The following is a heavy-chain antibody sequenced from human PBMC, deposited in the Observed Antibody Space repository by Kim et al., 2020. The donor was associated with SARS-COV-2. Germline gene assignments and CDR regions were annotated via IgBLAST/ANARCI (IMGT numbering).Heavy chain of an antibody. D-gene: IGHD5-12*01. CDR1: GFTVTNAW. CDR3: TWGVDILGPGSYFNY. V-gene: IGHV3-15*01. J-gene: IGHJ4*02. CDR2: MTSAGTT. Sequence: GGSLRLSCAASGFTVTNAWMNWVRQAPGKGLEWVGRMTSAGTTAFAAPVEGRCTISRDDSKNTPFLQKSNLKTEDTGAYYCTWGVDILGPGSYFNYWGQG.